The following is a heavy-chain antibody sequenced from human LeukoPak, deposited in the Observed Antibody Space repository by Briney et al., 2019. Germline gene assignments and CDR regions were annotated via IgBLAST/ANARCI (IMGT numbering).Heavy chain of an antibody. J-gene: IGHJ4*02. CDR3: ARGRGSYSADY. CDR1: GFTFSSYA. Sequence: PGGSLRLSCAASGFTFSSYAMSWVRQAPGKGLEWVSAISGSGDSTYYAGSVKGRFTISRDNSKNTLYLQMNSLRAEDTAVYYCARGRGSYSADYWGQGTLVTVSS. D-gene: IGHD1-26*01. V-gene: IGHV3-23*01. CDR2: ISGSGDST.